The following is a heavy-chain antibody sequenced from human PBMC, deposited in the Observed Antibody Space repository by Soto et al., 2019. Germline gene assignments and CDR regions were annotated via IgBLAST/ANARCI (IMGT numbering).Heavy chain of an antibody. CDR1: GGTFSSYA. J-gene: IGHJ3*02. D-gene: IGHD3-22*01. V-gene: IGHV1-69*13. Sequence: SVKVSCKASGGTFSSYAISWVRQAPGQGLEWMGGIIPIFGTANYAQKFQGRVTITADESTSTAYMELSSLRSEDTAVYYCARGVTTDPSTLDDAFDIWGQGTMVTVSS. CDR2: IIPIFGTA. CDR3: ARGVTTDPSTLDDAFDI.